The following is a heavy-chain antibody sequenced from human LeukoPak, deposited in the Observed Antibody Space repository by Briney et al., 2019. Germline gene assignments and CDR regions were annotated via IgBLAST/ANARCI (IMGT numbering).Heavy chain of an antibody. CDR2: ISSSASII. CDR1: GFTFSSYE. D-gene: IGHD2-15*01. CDR3: AKGVVVVAAKYYFDY. J-gene: IGHJ4*02. V-gene: IGHV3-48*03. Sequence: GGSLRLSCAASGFTFSSYEMNWVRQAPGKGLEWVSYISSSASIIYYADSVKGRFTISRDNSKNTLYLQMNSLRAEDTAVYYCAKGVVVVAAKYYFDYWGQGTLVTVSS.